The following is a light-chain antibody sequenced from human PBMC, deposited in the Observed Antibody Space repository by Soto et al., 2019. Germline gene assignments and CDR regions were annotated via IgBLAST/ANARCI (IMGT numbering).Light chain of an antibody. V-gene: IGKV4-1*01. CDR1: QSVLNRSNNKNY. Sequence: DIVMTQSPDSLAVSLGERATINCRSSQSVLNRSNNKNYLAWYQQKPGQPPKLLISWASTRESGIPDRFSGSGSGTDFTLTFNSLQAEDVALYYCQQYYSHSSVYSFGQGTKLEIK. CDR3: QQYYSHSSVYS. J-gene: IGKJ2*03. CDR2: WAS.